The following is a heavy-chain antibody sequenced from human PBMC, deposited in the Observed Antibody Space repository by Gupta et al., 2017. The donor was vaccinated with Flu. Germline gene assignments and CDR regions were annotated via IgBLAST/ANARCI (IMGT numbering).Heavy chain of an antibody. V-gene: IGHV1-2*02. Sequence: QLQLVQSGVEVKKPGASVKVSCQASGYTFIAFFIHWVRQAPGQGLEWMGWIDPSTGGTKYAQNFQGRVTMTRDTSINTVYMDLSSLKSDDTAVYFGARGVPLIAAAGVSAHNWFDPGGKGTLVIVSP. CDR2: IDPSTGGT. J-gene: IGHJ5*02. CDR1: GYTFIAFF. CDR3: ARGVPLIAAAGVSAHNWFDP. D-gene: IGHD6-13*01.